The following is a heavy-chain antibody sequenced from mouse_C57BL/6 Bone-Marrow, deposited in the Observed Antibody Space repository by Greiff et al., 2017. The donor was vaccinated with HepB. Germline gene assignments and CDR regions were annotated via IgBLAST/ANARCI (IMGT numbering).Heavy chain of an antibody. CDR1: GYTFTSYG. J-gene: IGHJ4*01. V-gene: IGHV1-81*01. CDR2: IYPRSGNT. Sequence: VKLQESGAELARPGASVKLSCKASGYTFTSYGISWVKQRTGQGLEWIGEIYPRSGNTYYNEKFKGKATLTADKSSSTAYMELRSLTSEDSAVYFCARPFYGNTYAMDYWGQGTSVTVSS. CDR3: ARPFYGNTYAMDY. D-gene: IGHD2-1*01.